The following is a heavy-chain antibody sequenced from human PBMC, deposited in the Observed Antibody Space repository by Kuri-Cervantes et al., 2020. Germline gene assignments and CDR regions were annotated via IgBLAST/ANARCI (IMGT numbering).Heavy chain of an antibody. CDR2: IYYSGST. J-gene: IGHJ4*02. V-gene: IGHV4-39*07. Sequence: SETLSVTCTVSGGSISSSSYYWGWIRQPPGKGLEWIGSIYYSGSTYYNPSLKSRVTISVDTSKNQFSLKLSSVTAADTAVYYCARGRLYCSGGSCPPDYWGQGTLVTVSS. CDR1: GGSISSSSYY. CDR3: ARGRLYCSGGSCPPDY. D-gene: IGHD2-15*01.